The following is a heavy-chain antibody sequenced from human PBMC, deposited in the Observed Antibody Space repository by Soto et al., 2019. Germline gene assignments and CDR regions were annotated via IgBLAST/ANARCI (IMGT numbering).Heavy chain of an antibody. J-gene: IGHJ3*02. D-gene: IGHD3-3*01. CDR2: ITPIAETT. CDR1: GGPLSRYA. V-gene: IGHV1-69*01. CDR3: ARGVAPGQTADPYVFDI. Sequence: QAQLVQSGAEVKKPGSSVRVSCRASGGPLSRYAVSWVRQAPGQGLEWIGGITPIAETTNYAQKFRGRLSITADESTDTVYMELRRLTSDDTADYFCARGVAPGQTADPYVFDIWGQGTRVTVST.